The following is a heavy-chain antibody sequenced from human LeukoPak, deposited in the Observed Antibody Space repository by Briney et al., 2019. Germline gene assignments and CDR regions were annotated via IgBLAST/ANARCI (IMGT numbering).Heavy chain of an antibody. V-gene: IGHV6-1*01. CDR1: GDSVSSNSAA. CDR3: AREEVDNNILTGYGTPGGSDY. D-gene: IGHD3-9*01. CDR2: TYYRSKWYN. J-gene: IGHJ4*02. Sequence: SQTLSLTCAISGDSVSSNSAAWNWIRQSPSRGLEWLGRTYYRSKWYNDYAVSVKSRITINPDTSKNQFSLQLNSVTPEDTAVYYCAREEVDNNILTGYGTPGGSDYGGQGTLVTASS.